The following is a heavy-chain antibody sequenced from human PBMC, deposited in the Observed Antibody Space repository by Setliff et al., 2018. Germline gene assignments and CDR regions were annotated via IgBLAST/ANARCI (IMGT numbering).Heavy chain of an antibody. Sequence: SETLSLTCTVTGGSFDSGTHYWSWIRQPAGKVPEWIGLIQGTGNTNYNPSLQSRATISIDTSKSQISLKITSVTAADTALYSCAGTPARGTTWLSPFDYWGQGIQVTV. CDR1: GGSFDSGTHY. V-gene: IGHV4-61*02. CDR3: AGTPARGTTWLSPFDY. CDR2: IQGTGNT. J-gene: IGHJ4*02. D-gene: IGHD3-9*01.